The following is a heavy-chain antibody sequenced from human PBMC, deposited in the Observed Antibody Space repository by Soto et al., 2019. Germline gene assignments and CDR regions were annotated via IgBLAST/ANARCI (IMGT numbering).Heavy chain of an antibody. CDR1: GFTFTSSS. D-gene: IGHD2-8*01. CDR3: AADATAWQQMVPSDY. J-gene: IGHJ4*02. CDR2: IAVGSGYT. V-gene: IGHV1-58*01. Sequence: VASLKLACKSSGFTFTSSSFQCVLQSGVQRLEWIGWIAVGSGYTNYAQRFQDRVTLTRDMSTATTYMELSRLTSEDTAIYYCAADATAWQQMVPSDYWGQGTLVTGLL.